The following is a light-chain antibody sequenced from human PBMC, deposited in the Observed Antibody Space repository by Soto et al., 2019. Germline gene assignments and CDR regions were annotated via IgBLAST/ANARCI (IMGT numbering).Light chain of an antibody. CDR2: DVS. CDR3: QQYNSYSWT. V-gene: IGKV1-5*01. J-gene: IGKJ1*01. Sequence: DIQMTQSPSSLSASVGDRVTITCRASQVITNFLAWYQQKPGKAPRLLIYDVSTLESGVPSRFSGSGSGTEFTLTISGLQPDDFATYYCQQYNSYSWTFGQGTKVDIK. CDR1: QVITNF.